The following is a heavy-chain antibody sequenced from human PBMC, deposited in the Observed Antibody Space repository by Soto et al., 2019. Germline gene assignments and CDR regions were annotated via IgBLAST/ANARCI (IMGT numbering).Heavy chain of an antibody. V-gene: IGHV3-73*01. Sequence: EVQLVESGGGLVQPGGSLKLSCAASGFTFSGSAMHWVRQASGKGLEWVGRIRSKANSYATAYAASVKGRFTISRDDSKNTAYLQMNSLKTEDTAVYYWTSGPHMDVWGKGTTVTVSS. CDR2: IRSKANSYAT. CDR3: TSGPHMDV. J-gene: IGHJ6*03. CDR1: GFTFSGSA.